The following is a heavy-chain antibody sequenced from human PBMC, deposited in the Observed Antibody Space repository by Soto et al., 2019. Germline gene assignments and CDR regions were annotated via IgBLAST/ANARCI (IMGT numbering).Heavy chain of an antibody. CDR1: GFTFSSYA. CDR3: AIPYSNHYYGMDV. Sequence: VGSLRLSCAASGFTFSSYAMSWVRQAPGKGLEWVSAISGSGGSTYYADSVKGRFTISRDNSKNTLYLQMNSLRAEDTAVYYCAIPYSNHYYGMDVWGQGTTVTVSS. D-gene: IGHD4-4*01. V-gene: IGHV3-23*01. J-gene: IGHJ6*02. CDR2: ISGSGGST.